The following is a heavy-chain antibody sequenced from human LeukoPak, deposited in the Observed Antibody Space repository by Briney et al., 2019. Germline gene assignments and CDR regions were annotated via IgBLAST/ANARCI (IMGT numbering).Heavy chain of an antibody. V-gene: IGHV4-59*01. Sequence: SETLSLTCTLSGGSISTYYRSWIRQPPGKGLEWIGYIYHSGSTNYNPSLKSRVTISVDTSKNQFSLKLSSVTAADTAVYYCARGGGYASPIGYWGQGALVTVSS. CDR3: ARGGGYASPIGY. D-gene: IGHD5-12*01. J-gene: IGHJ4*02. CDR2: IYHSGST. CDR1: GGSISTYY.